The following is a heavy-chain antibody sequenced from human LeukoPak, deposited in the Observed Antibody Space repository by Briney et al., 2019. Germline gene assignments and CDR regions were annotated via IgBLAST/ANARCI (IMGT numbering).Heavy chain of an antibody. CDR1: GGSIISSS. CDR2: ISGSSSSI. D-gene: IGHD3-10*01. Sequence: PSETLSLTCTVSGGSIISSSSYWGWIRQPPGKGLEWASYISGSSSSIYYADSVKGRFTISRDNAKNSLYLQMNSLRAEDTAVYYCARDYGSGSSPWYFDYWGQGTLVTVSS. J-gene: IGHJ4*02. V-gene: IGHV3-48*01. CDR3: ARDYGSGSSPWYFDY.